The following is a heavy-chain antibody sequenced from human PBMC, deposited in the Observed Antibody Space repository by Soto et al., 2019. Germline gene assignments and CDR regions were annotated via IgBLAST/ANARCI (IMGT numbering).Heavy chain of an antibody. CDR1: GGSISSSSYY. D-gene: IGHD4-17*01. CDR2: IYYSGST. CDR3: ATVNYGDYFDY. V-gene: IGHV4-39*01. Sequence: SETLSLTCTVSGGSISSSSYYWGWIRQPPGKGLEWIGSIYYSGSTYYNPSLKSRVTISVDTSKNQFSLKLSSVTAADTAVYYCATVNYGDYFDYWGQGTLVTVSS. J-gene: IGHJ4*02.